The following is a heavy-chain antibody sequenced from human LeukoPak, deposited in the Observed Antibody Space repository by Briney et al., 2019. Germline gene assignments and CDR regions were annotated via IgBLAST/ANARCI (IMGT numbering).Heavy chain of an antibody. D-gene: IGHD1-26*01. Sequence: SETLSLTCTVSGGSISSYYWSWIRQPPGKGLEWIGYIYYSGSTNYNPSLKSRVTISVDTSKNRFSLKLSSVTAADTAVYYCARARELRDSDAFDIWGQGTMVTVSS. CDR3: ARARELRDSDAFDI. CDR1: GGSISSYY. CDR2: IYYSGST. J-gene: IGHJ3*02. V-gene: IGHV4-59*01.